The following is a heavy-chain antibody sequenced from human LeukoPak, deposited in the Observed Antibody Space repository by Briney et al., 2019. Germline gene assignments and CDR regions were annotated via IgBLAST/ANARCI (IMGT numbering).Heavy chain of an antibody. D-gene: IGHD3-10*01. V-gene: IGHV4-59*11. CDR3: ARAGPWQIDP. CDR1: GVSINSHY. CDR2: IFYTGTT. J-gene: IGHJ5*02. Sequence: SETLSLTCTVSGVSINSHYWTRIRQSPGKGLEWIGHIFYTGTTNYNPSLKSRVTMSEDRSKNHFSLKLKSVTTADTAVYYCARAGPWQIDPWGQGIPVTVSS.